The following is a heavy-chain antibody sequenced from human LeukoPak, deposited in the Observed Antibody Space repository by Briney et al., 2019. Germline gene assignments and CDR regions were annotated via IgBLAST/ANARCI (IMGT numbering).Heavy chain of an antibody. CDR3: ARGTAAGNPDAMDV. D-gene: IGHD6-13*01. V-gene: IGHV3-72*01. CDR1: GFTFSDHY. CDR2: IRKKTNSYST. Sequence: GGSLRLSCAASGFTFSDHYMDWVRQAPGKGLEWVGLIRKKTNSYSTEYVASVKGRFTISRDDSKNSLYLEMNSLKTEDTAVYYCARGTAAGNPDAMDVWGQGTTVTVSS. J-gene: IGHJ6*02.